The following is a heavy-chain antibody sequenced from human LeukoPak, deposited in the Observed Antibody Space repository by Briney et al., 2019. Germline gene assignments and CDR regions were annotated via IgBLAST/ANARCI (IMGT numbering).Heavy chain of an antibody. CDR1: GHTFTSYA. Sequence: GASVKASCKASGHTFTSYAIHWVRHAHGQRLEWMGWINAGNGNTKYSQKFQGRVTITRDTSASTAYMELSSLRSEDTAVYYCASWQGDYWGQGTLVTVSS. J-gene: IGHJ4*02. CDR2: INAGNGNT. CDR3: ASWQGDY. V-gene: IGHV1-3*01.